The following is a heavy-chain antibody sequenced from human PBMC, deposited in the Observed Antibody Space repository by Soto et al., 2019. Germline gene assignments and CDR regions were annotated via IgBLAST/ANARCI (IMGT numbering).Heavy chain of an antibody. J-gene: IGHJ4*02. CDR3: F. V-gene: IGHV3-23*01. CDR1: GFTFGTVA. CDR2: IAIASFDS. Sequence: EVQLLESGGGLVQPGGSLRLSCVASGFTFGTVAMTWVRQAPGKGLEWVSSIAIASFDSYYAPSVKGRFTTSRDDSKNTLYLQMQSLRADDTAVYFDFWGPGSLFTVSS.